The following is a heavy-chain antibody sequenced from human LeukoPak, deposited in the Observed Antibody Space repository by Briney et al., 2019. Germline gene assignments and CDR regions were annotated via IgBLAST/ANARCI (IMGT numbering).Heavy chain of an antibody. V-gene: IGHV3-33*01. CDR2: IWYDGSNK. Sequence: PGRSLRLSCAASGFTFSSYGVHWVRQAPGKGLEWVAVIWYDGSNKYYADSVKGRFTISRDNSKNTLYLQMNSLRAEDTAVYYCARAGHYGSGSYPDYWGQGTLVTVSS. CDR3: ARAGHYGSGSYPDY. D-gene: IGHD3-10*01. J-gene: IGHJ4*02. CDR1: GFTFSSYG.